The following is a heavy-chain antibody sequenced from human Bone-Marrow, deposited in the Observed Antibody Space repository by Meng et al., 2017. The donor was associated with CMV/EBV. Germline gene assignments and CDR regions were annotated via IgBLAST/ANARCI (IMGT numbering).Heavy chain of an antibody. CDR1: GYTFTSYG. D-gene: IGHD3-3*01. J-gene: IGHJ6*02. CDR2: ISAYNGNT. Sequence: ASVKVSCKASGYTFTSYGISWVRQAPGQGLEWMGWISAYNGNTNYAQKLQGRVTMTTDTSTSTAYMELRSLRSDDTAVYYCARDPPYYDFWSGPILPGYGMDVWGQGHTVNVAS. CDR3: ARDPPYYDFWSGPILPGYGMDV. V-gene: IGHV1-18*01.